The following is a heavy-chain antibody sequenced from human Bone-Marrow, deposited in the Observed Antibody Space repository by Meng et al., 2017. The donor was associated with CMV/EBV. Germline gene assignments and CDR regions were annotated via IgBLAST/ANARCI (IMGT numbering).Heavy chain of an antibody. CDR1: GGSFSGYY. CDR2: INHSGST. J-gene: IGHJ4*02. D-gene: IGHD6-13*01. Sequence: SETLSLTCAVYGGSFSGYYWSWIRQPPGKGLEWIGEINHSGSTNYNPSLKSRVTISVDTSKNQFSLKLSSMTAADTAVYYCARGRNFFAARSIAALDYWGQGTLVTASS. V-gene: IGHV4-34*01. CDR3: ARGRNFFAARSIAALDY.